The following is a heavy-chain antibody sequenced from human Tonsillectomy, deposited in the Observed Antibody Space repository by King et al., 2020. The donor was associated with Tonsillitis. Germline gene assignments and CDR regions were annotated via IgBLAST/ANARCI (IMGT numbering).Heavy chain of an antibody. D-gene: IGHD3-22*01. CDR3: AREDTSGYYSFDY. Sequence: VPLQESGPGLVKPSQTLSLTCTVSGGSISSGGYYWSWIRQHPGKGLEWIGYIYYSGSTYYNPSLKSRVTISVDTSKNKLSLKLSSVTAADTAVYYCAREDTSGYYSFDYWGQGTLVTVSS. CDR2: IYYSGST. CDR1: GGSISSGGYY. J-gene: IGHJ4*02. V-gene: IGHV4-31*03.